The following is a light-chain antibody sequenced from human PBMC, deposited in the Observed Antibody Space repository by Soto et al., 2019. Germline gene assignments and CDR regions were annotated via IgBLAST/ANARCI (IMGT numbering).Light chain of an antibody. CDR2: EGS. CDR1: SSDVGSYNL. J-gene: IGLJ2*01. CDR3: CSYAGSSNVV. V-gene: IGLV2-23*01. Sequence: QSALTQPASVSGSPGQSITISCTGTSSDVGSYNLVSWYQQHPGKAPKLMIYEGSKRTSGVSNRFSGSKSGNTASLTISGPQAEDAADYYCCSYAGSSNVVFGGGTKLTVL.